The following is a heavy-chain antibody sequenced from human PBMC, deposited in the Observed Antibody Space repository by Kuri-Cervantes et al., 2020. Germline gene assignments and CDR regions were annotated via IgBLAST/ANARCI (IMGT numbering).Heavy chain of an antibody. J-gene: IGHJ4*02. CDR2: INPSGGST. D-gene: IGHD6-19*01. V-gene: IGHV1-46*01. Sequence: ASVKDSCKASGYTFTSYYMHWVRQAPGQGLEWMGIINPSGGSTSYTQKFQGRVTMTRDTSTSTIYMELSSLRSEDTAVYYCAGSSGVGSTVAGLGIDYWGQGTLVTVSS. CDR3: AGSSGVGSTVAGLGIDY. CDR1: GYTFTSYY.